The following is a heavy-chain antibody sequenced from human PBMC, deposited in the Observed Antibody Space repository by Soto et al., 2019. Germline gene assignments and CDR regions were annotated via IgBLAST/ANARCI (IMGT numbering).Heavy chain of an antibody. V-gene: IGHV4-30-4*01. D-gene: IGHD4-17*01. CDR1: GGSISSGGYY. Sequence: SETLSLTCTVSGGSISSGGYYWSWIRQPPGKGLEWIGYIYYSGSTYYNPSLKSRVTISVDTSKNQFSLKLSSVTAADTAVYYCARVPHDYGDYDWFDPWGQGTLVTVSS. CDR2: IYYSGST. J-gene: IGHJ5*02. CDR3: ARVPHDYGDYDWFDP.